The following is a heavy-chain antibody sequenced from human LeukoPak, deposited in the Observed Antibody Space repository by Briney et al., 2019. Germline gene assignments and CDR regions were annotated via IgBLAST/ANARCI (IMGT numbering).Heavy chain of an antibody. CDR3: AKGPPYSSSWYPSYYYGMDV. J-gene: IGHJ6*02. D-gene: IGHD6-13*01. Sequence: GRSLRLSCAASGFTFSSYGMHWVRQAPGKGLEWVAVIWCDGSNKYYADSVKGRFTISRDNSKNTLYLQMNSLRAEDTAVYYCAKGPPYSSSWYPSYYYGMDVWGQGTTVTVSS. V-gene: IGHV3-33*06. CDR2: IWCDGSNK. CDR1: GFTFSSYG.